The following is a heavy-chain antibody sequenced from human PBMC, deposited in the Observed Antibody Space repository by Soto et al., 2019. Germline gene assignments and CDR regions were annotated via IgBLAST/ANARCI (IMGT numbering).Heavy chain of an antibody. CDR2: MNPNSGNT. Sequence: EASVKVSCKASGYTFTRYDINWVRQATGQGLEWMGWMNPNSGNTGYAQKFQGRVTMTRNTSISTAYMELSSLRSEDTAVYYCARTSRGYYDSSGSPVWWFDPWGQGTLVTVSS. CDR1: GYTFTRYD. J-gene: IGHJ5*02. CDR3: ARTSRGYYDSSGSPVWWFDP. D-gene: IGHD3-22*01. V-gene: IGHV1-8*01.